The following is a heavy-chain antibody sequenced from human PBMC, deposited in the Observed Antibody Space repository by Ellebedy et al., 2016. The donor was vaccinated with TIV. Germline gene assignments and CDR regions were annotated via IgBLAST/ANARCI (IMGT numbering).Heavy chain of an antibody. J-gene: IGHJ4*02. D-gene: IGHD3-3*01. V-gene: IGHV1-3*01. CDR3: ARGRYYDFWSGYRPIDY. CDR1: GYTFTSYA. Sequence: AASVKVSCKASGYTFTSYALHWVRQAPGQRFEWMGWINAGNGNTKYSQNFQGRVNITRDTSASTAYMELSSLKSEDTAVYYCARGRYYDFWSGYRPIDYWGQGTLVTVSS. CDR2: INAGNGNT.